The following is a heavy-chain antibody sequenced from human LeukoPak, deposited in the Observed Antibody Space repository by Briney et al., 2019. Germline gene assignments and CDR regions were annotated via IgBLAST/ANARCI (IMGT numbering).Heavy chain of an antibody. J-gene: IGHJ4*02. CDR3: ARRARGSYLYYFDY. V-gene: IGHV4-39*01. CDR2: ILYSGST. CDR1: GGSISSSIYY. D-gene: IGHD3-10*01. Sequence: TSETLSLTCIVSGGSISSSIYYWGWIRQPPGKGLEWIGSILYSGSTYYNPSLKSRVTISVDTSKNQFSLKLSSVTAADTAVYYCARRARGSYLYYFDYWGQGTLVTVSS.